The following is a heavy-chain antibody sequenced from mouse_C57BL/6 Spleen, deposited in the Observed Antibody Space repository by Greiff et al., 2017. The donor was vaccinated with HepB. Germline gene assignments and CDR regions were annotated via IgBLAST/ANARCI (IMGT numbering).Heavy chain of an antibody. CDR3: ARSGGHSGTKGTGDY. D-gene: IGHD4-1*01. CDR2: INPNYGTT. CDR1: GYSFTDYN. Sequence: VQLKESGPELVKPGASVKISCKASGYSFTDYNMNWVKQSNGKSLEWIGVINPNYGTTSYNQKFKGKATLTVDQSSSTAYMQLNSLTSEDSAVYYCARSGGHSGTKGTGDYWGQGTTLTVSS. V-gene: IGHV1-39*01. J-gene: IGHJ2*01.